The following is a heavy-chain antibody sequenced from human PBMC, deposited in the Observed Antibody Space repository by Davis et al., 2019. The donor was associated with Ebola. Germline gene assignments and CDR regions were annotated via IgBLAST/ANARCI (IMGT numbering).Heavy chain of an antibody. CDR2: IYSGGST. D-gene: IGHD2-15*01. J-gene: IGHJ3*02. V-gene: IGHV3-53*01. CDR3: AREALNCSGGGCYWAFDI. Sequence: GESLKISCAASGFTVSSNYMSWVRQAPGKGLEWVSVIYSGGSTYYADSVKGRFTISRDNSKNTLYLQMNSLRAEDTAVYYCAREALNCSGGGCYWAFDIWGQGTMVTVSS. CDR1: GFTVSSNY.